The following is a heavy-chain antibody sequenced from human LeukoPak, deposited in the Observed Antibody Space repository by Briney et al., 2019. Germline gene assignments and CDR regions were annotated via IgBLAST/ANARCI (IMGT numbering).Heavy chain of an antibody. V-gene: IGHV4-39*07. D-gene: IGHD3-22*01. J-gene: IGHJ3*02. CDR2: IYYSGTT. CDR3: ARGVNSGYLDAFAI. Sequence: PSETLSLTCAVSGGSISSSSYYWGWIRQPPGKGLEWIGSIYYSGTTYYNPSLKSRVTISLDTSKNHFSLKLSSVTAADTAVYYCARGVNSGYLDAFAIWGQGTMVTASS. CDR1: GGSISSSSYY.